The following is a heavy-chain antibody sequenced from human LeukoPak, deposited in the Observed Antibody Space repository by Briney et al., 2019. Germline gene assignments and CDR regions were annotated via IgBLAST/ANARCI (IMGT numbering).Heavy chain of an antibody. CDR2: ISSSGSTI. J-gene: IGHJ5*02. Sequence: GGSLRLSCAASGFTFSDYYMSWIRQAPGKGLEWVSYISSSGSTIYYAVSVKGRFTISRDNAKNSLYLQMNSLRAEDTAVYYCARLTITMVRGVHNNWFDPWGQGTLVTVSS. CDR1: GFTFSDYY. V-gene: IGHV3-11*01. CDR3: ARLTITMVRGVHNNWFDP. D-gene: IGHD3-10*01.